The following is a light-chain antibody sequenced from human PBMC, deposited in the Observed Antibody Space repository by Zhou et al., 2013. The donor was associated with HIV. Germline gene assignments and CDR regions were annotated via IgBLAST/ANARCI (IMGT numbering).Light chain of an antibody. CDR1: QDISNY. CDR2: DAS. CDR3: QQYDNVPYT. V-gene: IGKV1-33*01. J-gene: IGKJ2*01. Sequence: DIQMTQSPPSLSASVGDRVTITCQASQDISNYLNWYQQKPGKAPRLLIYDASKLETGVPSRFSGSGSGTDFTFSISSLQPEDIATYYCQQYDNVPYTFGPGTEAGDQT.